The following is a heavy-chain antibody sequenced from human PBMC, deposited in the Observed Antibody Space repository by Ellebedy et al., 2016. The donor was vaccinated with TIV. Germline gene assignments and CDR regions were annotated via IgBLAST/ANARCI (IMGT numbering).Heavy chain of an antibody. Sequence: SGPTLVKPTQTLTLTCTFSGFSLNTPKMGVGWIRQPPGKSLEWLALIYWDNDKRYSPSLKTRLTISKDTSDTQVVLTMTNMDPVDTATYFCAHFTAGLDVGDYWGQGALVTVSS. V-gene: IGHV2-5*02. CDR3: AHFTAGLDVGDY. J-gene: IGHJ4*02. D-gene: IGHD3-16*01. CDR2: IYWDNDK. CDR1: GFSLNTPKMG.